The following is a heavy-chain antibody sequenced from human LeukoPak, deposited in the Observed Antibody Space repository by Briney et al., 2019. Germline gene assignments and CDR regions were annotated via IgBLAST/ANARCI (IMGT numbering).Heavy chain of an antibody. CDR1: GFTFSDYY. CDR2: ISSSGSTI. Sequence: GGSLRLSCAASGFTFSDYYMSWIRQAPGKGLEWVSYISSSGSTIYYADSVKGRFTISRDNAKNSPYLQMNSLRAEDTAVYYCARDLAAAGLGNWFDPWGQGTLVTVSS. V-gene: IGHV3-11*01. D-gene: IGHD6-13*01. CDR3: ARDLAAAGLGNWFDP. J-gene: IGHJ5*02.